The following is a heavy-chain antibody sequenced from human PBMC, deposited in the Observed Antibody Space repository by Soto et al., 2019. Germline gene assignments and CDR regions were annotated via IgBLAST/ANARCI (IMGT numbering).Heavy chain of an antibody. J-gene: IGHJ5*02. Sequence: GASVKVSCKASGYTFTSYDINWVRQATGQGLEWMGWMNPNSGNTGYAQKFQGRVTMTRNTSISTAYMELSSLRSEDTAAYYCARGGYGDYVGCPDWFDPWGQGTLVTVSS. CDR1: GYTFTSYD. CDR2: MNPNSGNT. D-gene: IGHD4-17*01. CDR3: ARGGYGDYVGCPDWFDP. V-gene: IGHV1-8*01.